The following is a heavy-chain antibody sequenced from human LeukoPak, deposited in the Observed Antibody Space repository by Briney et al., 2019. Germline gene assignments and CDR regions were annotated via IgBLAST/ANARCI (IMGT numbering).Heavy chain of an antibody. CDR1: GFTFSSYA. V-gene: IGHV3-30-3*01. J-gene: IGHJ4*02. D-gene: IGHD3-10*01. CDR3: AKEEDQWFGESATDY. CDR2: ISYDGSNK. Sequence: GGSLRLSCAASGFTFSSYAMHWVRQAPGKGLEWVAVISYDGSNKYYADSVKGRFTISRDNSKNTLYLQMNSLRAEDTAVYYCAKEEDQWFGESATDYWGQGTLVTVSS.